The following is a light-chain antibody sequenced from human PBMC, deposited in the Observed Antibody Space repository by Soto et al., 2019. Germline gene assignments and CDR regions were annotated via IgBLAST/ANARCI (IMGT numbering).Light chain of an antibody. CDR3: QQSYSTLRT. V-gene: IGKV1-39*01. Sequence: IQMTQSPSTLSASVGDRVTITCRASQTISSWLAWYQQKPGKAPKLLIYAASNLQSGVPSRFSGSGSGTDFALTISSLQPEDFATYYCQQSYSTLRTFGQGTKVDIK. CDR1: QTISSW. J-gene: IGKJ1*01. CDR2: AAS.